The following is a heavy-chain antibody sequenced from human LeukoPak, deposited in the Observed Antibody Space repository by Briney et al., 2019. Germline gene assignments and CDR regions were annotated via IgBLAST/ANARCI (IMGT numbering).Heavy chain of an antibody. J-gene: IGHJ6*02. V-gene: IGHV4-59*01. Sequence: SETLSLTCTVSGGSISSYYWSWIRQPPGGGLEGIGYIYYSGSTNYNPSLKWRVTISLDTSKSQFSLKLSSVTAADTAVYYCARSGLDSRHYFGMDVWGQGTTVTVSS. CDR3: ARSGLDSRHYFGMDV. CDR1: GGSISSYY. CDR2: IYYSGST. D-gene: IGHD5-12*01.